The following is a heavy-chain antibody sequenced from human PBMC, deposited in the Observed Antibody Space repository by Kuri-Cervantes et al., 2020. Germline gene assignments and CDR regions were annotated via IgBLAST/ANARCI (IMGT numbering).Heavy chain of an antibody. CDR3: ARDTYSSGWYFSGY. J-gene: IGHJ4*02. V-gene: IGHV1-18*01. CDR2: ISAYNGNT. Sequence: ASVKVSCKASGYTFTSYGISWVRQAPGQGLEWMGWISAYNGNTNYAQKLQGRVTMTTDTSTSTAHMELRSLRSDDTAVYYCARDTYSSGWYFSGYWGQGTLVTVSS. D-gene: IGHD6-19*01. CDR1: GYTFTSYG.